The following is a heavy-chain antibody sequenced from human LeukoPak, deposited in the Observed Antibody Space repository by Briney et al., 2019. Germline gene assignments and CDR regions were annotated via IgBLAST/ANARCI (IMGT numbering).Heavy chain of an antibody. CDR3: ARPYSNNVYYFYYMDV. J-gene: IGHJ6*03. V-gene: IGHV3-30*02. D-gene: IGHD6-13*01. CDR2: IRYDGSNK. CDR1: GFTFSTYG. Sequence: GGSLRLSCAASGFTFSTYGMHWVRQAPGKGLEWVASIRYDGSNKYYGDSVKGRFTISRDNSKNTLYLQMNSLRAEDTAVYYCARPYSNNVYYFYYMDVWGKGTTVTISS.